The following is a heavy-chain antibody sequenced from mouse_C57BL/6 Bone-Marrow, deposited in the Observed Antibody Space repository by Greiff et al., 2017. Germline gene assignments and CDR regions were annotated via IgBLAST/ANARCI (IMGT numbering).Heavy chain of an antibody. CDR1: GFSLTSYG. J-gene: IGHJ3*01. CDR3: AKRRKRGFAY. V-gene: IGHV2-5*01. Sequence: VQRVESGPGLVQPSQSLSLTCTVSGFSLTSYGVHWVRQSPGQGLEWLGVIWRGGSTDYNAASMSRLSITTDNSKNHVFFKMNSLQAADTAIYYCAKRRKRGFAYWGQGTLVTVSA. CDR2: IWRGGST.